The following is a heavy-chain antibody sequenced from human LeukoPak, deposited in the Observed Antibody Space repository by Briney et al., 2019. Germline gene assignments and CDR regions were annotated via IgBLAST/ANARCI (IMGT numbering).Heavy chain of an antibody. D-gene: IGHD6-13*01. V-gene: IGHV3-30*02. CDR1: GFTFSSYG. CDR3: AKLIAAALYFDY. J-gene: IGHJ4*02. CDR2: IRYDGSNK. Sequence: GGSLRLSCAASGFTFSSYGMHWVRQAPGKGLEWVAFIRYDGSNKYYADSVKGRFTISRDNSKNTLYLQMSSLRAEDTAVYYCAKLIAAALYFDYWGQGTLVTVSS.